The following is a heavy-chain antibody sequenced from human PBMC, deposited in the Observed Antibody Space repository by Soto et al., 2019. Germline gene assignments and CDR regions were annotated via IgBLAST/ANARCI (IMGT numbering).Heavy chain of an antibody. Sequence: EVQLVESGGGLVQPGESLRLSCAASGFSFSTYWMHWVRQTPGKGLVWVSRINSDGSSTNYADSVKGRFTISRANAKNTRYLQMSSLRAEDTAVYYCARDSGQQLALDYWGQGILVTVSS. D-gene: IGHD6-13*01. V-gene: IGHV3-74*01. J-gene: IGHJ4*02. CDR3: ARDSGQQLALDY. CDR2: INSDGSST. CDR1: GFSFSTYW.